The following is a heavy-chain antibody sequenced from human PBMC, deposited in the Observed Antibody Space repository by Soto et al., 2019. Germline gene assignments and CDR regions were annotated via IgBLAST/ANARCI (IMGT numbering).Heavy chain of an antibody. Sequence: GGSLIHPCSTSGFMFIRYSMNWVLQAPGQGLEWVSSISSSSSYIYYADSVKGRFTISRDNAKNSLYLQMNSLRAEETAVDVCARAQARPAF. V-gene: IGHV3-21*01. CDR3: ARAQARPAF. CDR2: ISSSSSYI. J-gene: IGHJ3*01. CDR1: GFMFIRYS.